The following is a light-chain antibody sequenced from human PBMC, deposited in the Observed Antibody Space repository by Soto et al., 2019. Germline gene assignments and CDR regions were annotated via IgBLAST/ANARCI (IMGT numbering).Light chain of an antibody. Sequence: EIVMTQSPATLSVSPGGRATLSCRASQSVSSNLAWYQQKPGQAPRLLIYGASTRATGIPVRFSGSGSGTEFTPTISSLQSEDFAVYYCQQYNNWPPYTFGQGTKVDIK. CDR3: QQYNNWPPYT. J-gene: IGKJ2*01. CDR1: QSVSSN. CDR2: GAS. V-gene: IGKV3-15*01.